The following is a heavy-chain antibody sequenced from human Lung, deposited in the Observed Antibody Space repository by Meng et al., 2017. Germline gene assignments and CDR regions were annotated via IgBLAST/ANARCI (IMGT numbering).Heavy chain of an antibody. V-gene: IGHV4-4*02. D-gene: IGHD3-10*01. CDR1: GGSISSSNW. CDR2: IYHSGST. J-gene: IGHJ5*02. Sequence: QVQRQESGPGLVEPSGTVSLTCAVSGGSISSSNWWSWVRQPPGKGLEWIGEIYHSGSTNYNPSLKSRVTISVDKSKNQFSLKLSSVTAADTAVYYCARGSITMVRGVSVFDPWGQGTLVTVSS. CDR3: ARGSITMVRGVSVFDP.